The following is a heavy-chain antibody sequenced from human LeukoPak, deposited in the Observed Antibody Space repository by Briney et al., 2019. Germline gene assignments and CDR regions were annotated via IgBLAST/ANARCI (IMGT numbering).Heavy chain of an antibody. J-gene: IGHJ4*02. CDR2: IRYDGSNK. CDR3: AKDKVVGSRLGELSHTSDY. V-gene: IGHV3-30*02. D-gene: IGHD3-16*02. Sequence: PGGSLRLSCAASGFTFSSYGMNWVRQAPGKGLEWVAFIRYDGSNKYYADSVKGRFTISRDNSKNTLYLQMNSLRAEDTAVYYCAKDKVVGSRLGELSHTSDYWGQGTLVTVSS. CDR1: GFTFSSYG.